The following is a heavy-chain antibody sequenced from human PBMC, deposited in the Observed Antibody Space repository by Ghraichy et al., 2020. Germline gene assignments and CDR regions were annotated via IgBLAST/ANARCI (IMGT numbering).Heavy chain of an antibody. D-gene: IGHD5-12*01. J-gene: IGHJ6*02. CDR1: GFTFDDYT. CDR3: AKDMASGYDYIPRVYYYYYGMDV. Sequence: GSLRLSCAASGFTFDDYTMHWVRQAPGKGLEWVSLISWDGGSTYYADSVKGRFTISRDNSKNSLYLQMNSLRTEDTALYYCAKDMASGYDYIPRVYYYYYGMDVWGQGTTVTVSS. V-gene: IGHV3-43*01. CDR2: ISWDGGST.